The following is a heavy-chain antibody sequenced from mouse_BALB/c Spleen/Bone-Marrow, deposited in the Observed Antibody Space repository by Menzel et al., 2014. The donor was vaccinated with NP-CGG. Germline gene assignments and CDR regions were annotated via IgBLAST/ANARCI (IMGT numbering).Heavy chain of an antibody. V-gene: IGHV2-9*02. Sequence: VHLVESGPGLVAPSQSLSITCTVSGFSLTSYGVHWVRQPPGKGLEWLGVIWAGGSTNYNSALMSRLSISKDNSKSQVFLKMNSLQTDDTVMYYCARDWLRRAMDYWGQGTSVTVSS. D-gene: IGHD2-2*01. CDR3: ARDWLRRAMDY. CDR2: IWAGGST. CDR1: GFSLTSYG. J-gene: IGHJ4*01.